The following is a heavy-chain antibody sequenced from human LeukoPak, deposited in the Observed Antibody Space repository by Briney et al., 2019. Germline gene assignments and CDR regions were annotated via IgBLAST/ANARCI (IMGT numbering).Heavy chain of an antibody. Sequence: SETLSLTCIVSGGSISSDSYYWNWIRQPPGKGLEWIGSIHYSGSTYYNPSLKSRVTMSVDTSKNQFSLKLSSVTAADTAVYYCARDWRSGYYLSWFDPWGQGTLVTVSS. V-gene: IGHV4-39*07. CDR1: GGSISSDSYY. CDR2: IHYSGST. CDR3: ARDWRSGYYLSWFDP. J-gene: IGHJ5*02. D-gene: IGHD3-22*01.